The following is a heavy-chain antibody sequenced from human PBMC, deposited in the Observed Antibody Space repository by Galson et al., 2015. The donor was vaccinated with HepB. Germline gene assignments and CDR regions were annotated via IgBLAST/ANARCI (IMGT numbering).Heavy chain of an antibody. V-gene: IGHV3-48*04. D-gene: IGHD5-24*01. CDR1: GFSISGYS. J-gene: IGHJ5*02. Sequence: SLRLSCAASGFSISGYSMNWVRQAPGKGLEWLSYISGHRNTIYYTDAVKGRFTISRDNAKNSLFPQMNSLRVEDTAVYYCARERVMGWLQKSLGNLDPWGQGTLVTVSS. CDR3: ARERVMGWLQKSLGNLDP. CDR2: ISGHRNTI.